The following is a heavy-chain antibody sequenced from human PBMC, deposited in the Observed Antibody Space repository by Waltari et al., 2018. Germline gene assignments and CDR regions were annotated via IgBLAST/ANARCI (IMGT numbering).Heavy chain of an antibody. CDR1: GFTFVAYS. CDR2: IRSKAYGETT. D-gene: IGHD4-17*01. J-gene: IGHJ5*02. Sequence: DVQLAESGGGLVQPGRSLRLSCTTSGFTFVAYSMNWVRQAPGQGREWVGFIRSKAYGETTDYAASVRGRFTISRDDSKSIAYLQMNSLKTEDTAIYFCARDLMYGEHPLFDRWGQGTLVTVSS. CDR3: ARDLMYGEHPLFDR. V-gene: IGHV3-49*04.